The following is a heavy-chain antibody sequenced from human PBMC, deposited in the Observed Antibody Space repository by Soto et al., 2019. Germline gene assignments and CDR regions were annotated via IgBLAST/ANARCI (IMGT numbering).Heavy chain of an antibody. CDR1: GGSISSGGYY. Sequence: QVQLQESGPGLVKPSQTLSLTCTVSGGSISSGGYYWSWIRQHPGKGLEWIGYIYYSGSTYYNPSLMSRATISVDTSKNQFSLKLSSVTAADTAVYYCARDAPTIAAAGRGTFDYWGQGTLVTVSS. J-gene: IGHJ4*02. CDR2: IYYSGST. D-gene: IGHD6-13*01. CDR3: ARDAPTIAAAGRGTFDY. V-gene: IGHV4-31*03.